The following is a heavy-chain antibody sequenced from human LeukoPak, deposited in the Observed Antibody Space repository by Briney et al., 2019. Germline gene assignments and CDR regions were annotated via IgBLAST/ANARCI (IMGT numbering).Heavy chain of an antibody. CDR2: IYYSGST. J-gene: IGHJ4*02. V-gene: IGHV4-39*01. D-gene: IGHD3-3*01. CDR1: GGSISSSSYY. CDR3: ARHEGRQGYDFWGGYYGPSLDY. Sequence: PSETLSLTCTVSGGSISSSSYYWGWIRQPPGKGLGWIGSIYYSGSTYYNPSLKSRVTISVDTSKNQFSLKLSSVTAADTAVYYCARHEGRQGYDFWGGYYGPSLDYWGQGTLVTVSS.